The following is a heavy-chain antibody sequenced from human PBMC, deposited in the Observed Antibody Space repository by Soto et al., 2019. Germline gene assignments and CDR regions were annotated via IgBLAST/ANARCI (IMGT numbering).Heavy chain of an antibody. CDR2: TRNKANRYTT. CDR3: ARGVLGATDAFDI. J-gene: IGHJ3*02. D-gene: IGHD1-26*01. Sequence: GGSLRLSCAASGFTFSDHYMDWVRQAPGKGLEWVGRTRNKANRYTTEYAASVKGRFTISRDDSKNSLYLQMNSLKTEDTAVYYCARGVLGATDAFDIWGQGTMVTVSS. CDR1: GFTFSDHY. V-gene: IGHV3-72*01.